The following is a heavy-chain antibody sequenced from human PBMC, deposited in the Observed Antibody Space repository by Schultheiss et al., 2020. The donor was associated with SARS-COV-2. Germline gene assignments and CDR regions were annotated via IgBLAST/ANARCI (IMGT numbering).Heavy chain of an antibody. CDR1: GFTFSNYA. Sequence: GESLKISCAASGFTFSNYAMAWVRQAPGKGLEWVSSISDSSSYIYYADSAKGRFTISRDTSKNTLYLQINSLRAEDTAVYYCARVQYSGSYNWFDPWGQGTLVTVSS. D-gene: IGHD1-26*01. J-gene: IGHJ5*02. CDR2: ISDSSSYI. V-gene: IGHV3-21*01. CDR3: ARVQYSGSYNWFDP.